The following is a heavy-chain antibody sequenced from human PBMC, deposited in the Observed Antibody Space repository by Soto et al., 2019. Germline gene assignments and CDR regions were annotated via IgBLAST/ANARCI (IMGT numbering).Heavy chain of an antibody. J-gene: IGHJ5*02. CDR2: IYYSVNT. CDR3: ARYDFWSGYYAA. V-gene: IGHV4-59*08. D-gene: IGHD3-3*01. Sequence: SETLSLTCTISGGSISIYYWSWIRQPPGKGLEWNGHIYYSVNTNYNPSLKSRVTISVDTSKNQFSLRLTSVTAADTAVYYCARYDFWSGYYAAWGPGTLVTVSS. CDR1: GGSISIYY.